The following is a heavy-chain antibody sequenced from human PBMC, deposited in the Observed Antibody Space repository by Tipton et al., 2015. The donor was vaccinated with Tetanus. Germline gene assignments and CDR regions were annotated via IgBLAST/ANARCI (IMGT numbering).Heavy chain of an antibody. D-gene: IGHD3-3*01. CDR1: GGSISSSNW. J-gene: IGHJ4*02. CDR2: IYHSGST. Sequence: SLRLSCAVSGGSISSSNWWSWVRQPPGKGLEWIGEIYHSGSTNYNPSLKSRVTISVDKSKNQFSLKLSSVTAADTAVYYCARDSTIFGVVIPFDYWGQGTLVTVSS. CDR3: ARDSTIFGVVIPFDY. V-gene: IGHV4-4*02.